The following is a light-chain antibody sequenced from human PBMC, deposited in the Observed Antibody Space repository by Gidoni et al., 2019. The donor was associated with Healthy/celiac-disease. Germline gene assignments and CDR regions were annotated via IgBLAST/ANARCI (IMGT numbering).Light chain of an antibody. J-gene: IGLJ3*02. Sequence: SYELTQPSSVSVSPGQTARITCSGDVLAKKYARWFQQKPGQAPVLVIYKDSERPSGTTVTLTISGAQVEDEADYYCYSAADNNLRVFGGGTKLTVL. V-gene: IGLV3-27*01. CDR1: VLAKKY. CDR2: KDS. CDR3: YSAADNNLRV.